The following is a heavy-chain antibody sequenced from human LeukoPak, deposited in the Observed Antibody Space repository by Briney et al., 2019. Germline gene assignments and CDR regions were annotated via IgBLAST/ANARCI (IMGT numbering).Heavy chain of an antibody. J-gene: IGHJ3*02. D-gene: IGHD3-10*01. CDR3: ARGRVYFYGSGSRYLDDAFDI. V-gene: IGHV4-4*07. CDR2: IKNSGNT. Sequence: PSETLCLTCSVPGGSISTYYWSWIRQPAGKGLEWIGRIKNSGNTNYNPSLESRVTLSLDTSKNQFSLNLTSVTAADTAVYYCARGRVYFYGSGSRYLDDAFDIWGQGTTVTVSS. CDR1: GGSISTYY.